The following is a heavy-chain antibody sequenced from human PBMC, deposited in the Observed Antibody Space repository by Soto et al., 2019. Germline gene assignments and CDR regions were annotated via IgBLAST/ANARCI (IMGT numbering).Heavy chain of an antibody. CDR1: GGSIGSGGYW. CDR3: ARGTLV. D-gene: IGHD2-2*01. Sequence: QVQLQESVPGLMQPSQTLSLTCTVSGGSIGSGGYWWSWIRQHPGRGLEWNGFVSYTGNTQYNPSLKSRVNISVDTSTKQFSLKLSSVTAADTAVYYCARGTLVWGQGTLVTVSS. CDR2: VSYTGNT. J-gene: IGHJ4*02. V-gene: IGHV4-31*03.